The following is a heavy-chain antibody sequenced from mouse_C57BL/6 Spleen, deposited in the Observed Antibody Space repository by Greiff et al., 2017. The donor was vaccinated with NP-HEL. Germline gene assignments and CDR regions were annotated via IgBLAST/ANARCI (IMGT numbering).Heavy chain of an antibody. V-gene: IGHV14-3*01. CDR3: AIYYYGSSYHYYAMDY. CDR2: IDPANGNT. J-gene: IGHJ4*01. D-gene: IGHD1-1*01. CDR1: GFNIKNTY. Sequence: VQLQQSVAELVRPGASVKLSCTASGFNIKNTYMHWVKQRPEQGLEWIGRIDPANGNTKYAPKFQGKATITADTSSNTAYLQLSSLTSEDTAIYYGAIYYYGSSYHYYAMDYWGQGTSVTVSS.